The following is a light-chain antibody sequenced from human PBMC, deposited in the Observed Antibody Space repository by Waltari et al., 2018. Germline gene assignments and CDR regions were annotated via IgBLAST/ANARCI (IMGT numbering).Light chain of an antibody. Sequence: GEGATLSCKAKQSVGRDLVWYQHRPGRAPSLLIYGASSRATGIPDRFTGSGSWTDFSLTISRLEPEDFAVYYCQMYVRLPVTFGQGTKVEI. J-gene: IGKJ1*01. CDR1: QSVGRD. CDR2: GAS. CDR3: QMYVRLPVT. V-gene: IGKV3-20*01.